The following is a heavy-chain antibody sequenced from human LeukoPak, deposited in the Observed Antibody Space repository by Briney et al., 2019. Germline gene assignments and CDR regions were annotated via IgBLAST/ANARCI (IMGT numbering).Heavy chain of an antibody. CDR1: GFTFSSYA. CDR2: ISYDGSNK. Sequence: GGSLRLSCAASGFTFSSYAMHWVRQAPGKGLEWVAVISYDGSNKYYADSVKGRFTISRDNSKNTLYLQMNSLRAEDTAVYYCARDAQYYDFWSGYYLDDYWGQGTLVTVSS. V-gene: IGHV3-30-3*01. D-gene: IGHD3-3*01. CDR3: ARDAQYYDFWSGYYLDDY. J-gene: IGHJ4*02.